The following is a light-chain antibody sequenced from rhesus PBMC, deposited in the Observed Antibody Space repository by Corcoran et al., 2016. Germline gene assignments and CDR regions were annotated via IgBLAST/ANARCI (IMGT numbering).Light chain of an antibody. CDR2: EVS. J-gene: IGKJ1*01. Sequence: DIVMTQTPLSLPVTPGEPASISCRSSQSLLDSEDGNTYLDWYLQKPGQSQQLLIYEVSNRASGVPDRFSGSGSDTDLTLKSSRVEAEEVGVYYCMQALEFPWTFGQGTKVEIK. CDR1: QSLLDSEDGNTY. CDR3: MQALEFPWT. V-gene: IGKV2-104*02.